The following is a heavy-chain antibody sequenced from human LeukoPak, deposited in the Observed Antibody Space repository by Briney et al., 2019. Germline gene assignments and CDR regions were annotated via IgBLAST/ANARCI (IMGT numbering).Heavy chain of an antibody. CDR1: GYTFTGHY. J-gene: IGHJ6*03. Sequence: GASVKVSCKASGYTFTGHYMHWVRQAPGQGLEWMGWIYPTSGDIDYSHIFEGRVTMTRDTFTSTAYMELSRLRSDDTAVYYCARAAIAVAGDYHYHYMDVWGKGTTVTVSS. V-gene: IGHV1-2*02. CDR3: ARAAIAVAGDYHYHYMDV. CDR2: IYPTSGDI. D-gene: IGHD6-19*01.